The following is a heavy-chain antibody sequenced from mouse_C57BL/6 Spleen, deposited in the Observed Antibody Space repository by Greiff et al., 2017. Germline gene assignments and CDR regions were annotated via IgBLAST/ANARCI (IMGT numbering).Heavy chain of an antibody. CDR1: GFSLTSYG. D-gene: IGHD2-5*01. Sequence: VQLQQSGPGLVQPSQSLSITCTVSGFSLTSYGVHWVRQPPGKGLEWLGVIWSGGSTDYNAAFISRLSISKDNSKSQVFFKMNSLQADDTAIYYCAKNGANYSNYNYAMDYWGQGTTVTVSS. CDR2: IWSGGST. V-gene: IGHV2-4*01. J-gene: IGHJ4*01. CDR3: AKNGANYSNYNYAMDY.